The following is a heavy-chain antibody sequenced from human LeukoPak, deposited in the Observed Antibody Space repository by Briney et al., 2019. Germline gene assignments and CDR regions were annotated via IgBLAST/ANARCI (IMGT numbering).Heavy chain of an antibody. D-gene: IGHD1-26*01. CDR1: GYTFTSYY. CDR3: ARDRSGSYSKYYFDY. Sequence: ASVKVSCKASGYTFTSYYIHWVRQAPGQGLEWMGIINPSGGSATYAQKFQGRVTMTRDMSTSTVYMELSSLRSEDTAVYYCARDRSGSYSKYYFDYWGQGTLVTVSS. J-gene: IGHJ4*02. V-gene: IGHV1-46*01. CDR2: INPSGGSA.